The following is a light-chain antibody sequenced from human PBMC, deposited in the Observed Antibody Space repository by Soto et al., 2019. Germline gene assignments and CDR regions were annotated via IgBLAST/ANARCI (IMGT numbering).Light chain of an antibody. CDR3: QHYGSSPT. V-gene: IGKV3-20*01. J-gene: IGKJ3*01. Sequence: EILLTQSPGTLSLSPGERATLSCRASQSVTSSYLAWYQQKPGQAPRLLIYGASSRATGIPDRFSGSGSGTDFTLTISRMEPEDFAVSYCQHYGSSPTFGPGTKVDIK. CDR1: QSVTSSY. CDR2: GAS.